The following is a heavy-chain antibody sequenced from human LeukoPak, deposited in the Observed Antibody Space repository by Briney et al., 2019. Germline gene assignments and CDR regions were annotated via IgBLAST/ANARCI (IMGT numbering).Heavy chain of an antibody. CDR3: ANDYGSGSYYPILDY. CDR1: GFTFSSYA. J-gene: IGHJ4*02. CDR2: ISGSGGST. V-gene: IGHV3-23*01. D-gene: IGHD3-10*01. Sequence: GGSLRLSCAASGFTFSSYAMSWVRQAPGKGLEWVSAISGSGGSTYYADSVKGRFTISRDNSKNTLYLQMNSLRAEDTVVYYCANDYGSGSYYPILDYWGQGTLVTVSS.